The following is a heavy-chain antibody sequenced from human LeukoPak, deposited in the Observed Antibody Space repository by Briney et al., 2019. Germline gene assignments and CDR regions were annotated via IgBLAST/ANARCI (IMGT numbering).Heavy chain of an antibody. CDR3: ARRLAYFDY. Sequence: PGGSLRLSCAASGFTFSSYAMHWVRQAPGKGLEWVAVISYDGSNKYYADSVKGRFTISRDNSKNTLYLQMNSLRAEDTAVYYCARRLAYFDYWGQGTLVTVSS. CDR2: ISYDGSNK. V-gene: IGHV3-30-3*01. D-gene: IGHD3-22*01. CDR1: GFTFSSYA. J-gene: IGHJ4*02.